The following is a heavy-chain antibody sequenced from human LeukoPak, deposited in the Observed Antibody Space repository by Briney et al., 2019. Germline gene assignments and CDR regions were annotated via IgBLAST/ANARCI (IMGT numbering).Heavy chain of an antibody. D-gene: IGHD1-26*01. Sequence: PGGSLRLSCAASEFTVSSNYMSWVRQAPGKGLEWVSVIYSGDTTYYADSVKGRFTISRDNSKNTLYLQMSSLRAEDTAVYYCARGGSWNDFDYWGQGTPVTVSS. V-gene: IGHV3-53*01. CDR2: IYSGDTT. CDR1: EFTVSSNY. J-gene: IGHJ4*02. CDR3: ARGGSWNDFDY.